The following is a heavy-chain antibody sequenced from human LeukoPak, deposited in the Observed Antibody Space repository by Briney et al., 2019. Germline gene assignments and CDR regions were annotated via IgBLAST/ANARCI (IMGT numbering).Heavy chain of an antibody. CDR1: GGSMSSYY. J-gene: IGHJ5*02. Sequence: SETLSLTCTVSGGSMSSYYWSWIRQSPGKGLEWVGYISYSGTTDYNPSLKSRVTISLGTSKNRFSLNLTSVTAADTAVYYCARHGSGTSLALYPWGQGTLVTVSS. D-gene: IGHD3-10*01. V-gene: IGHV4-59*08. CDR3: ARHGSGTSLALYP. CDR2: ISYSGTT.